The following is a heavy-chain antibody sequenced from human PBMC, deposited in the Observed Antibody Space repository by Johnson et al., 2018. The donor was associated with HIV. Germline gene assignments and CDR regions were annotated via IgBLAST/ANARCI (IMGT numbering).Heavy chain of an antibody. CDR1: GFTFSSYA. V-gene: IGHV3-30*04. CDR2: ISYDGNNE. Sequence: QVQLVESGGGVVQPGRSLRLSCAASGFTFSSYAMHWVRQAPGKGLEWVAVISYDGNNEYYADSVKGRFTISRDNSKNTLYLQMNSLRVEDTAVYYCARSTMIEDAFDIWGQGTMVTVSS. D-gene: IGHD3-22*01. J-gene: IGHJ3*02. CDR3: ARSTMIEDAFDI.